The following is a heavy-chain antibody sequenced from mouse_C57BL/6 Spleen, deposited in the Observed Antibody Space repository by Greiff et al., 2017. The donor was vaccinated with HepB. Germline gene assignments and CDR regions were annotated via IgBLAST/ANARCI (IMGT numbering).Heavy chain of an antibody. CDR3: ARDTGY. D-gene: IGHD1-1*01. Sequence: VQLQQSGGGLVKPGGSLKLSCAASGFTFSSYAMSWVRQTPEKRLEWVATISDGGSYTYYPDNVKGRFTISRDNAKNNLYLQMSHLKSEDTAMYYCARDTGYWGQGTTLTVSS. CDR2: ISDGGSYT. J-gene: IGHJ2*01. CDR1: GFTFSSYA. V-gene: IGHV5-4*01.